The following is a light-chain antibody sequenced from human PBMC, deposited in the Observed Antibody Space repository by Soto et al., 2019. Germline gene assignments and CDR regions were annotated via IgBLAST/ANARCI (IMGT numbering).Light chain of an antibody. Sequence: DIQMTQYPSTLSASVRDRVTITCRASQTISSWLAWYQQKPGKAPKLLIYKASTLKSGVPSRFSGSGSGTEFTLTISSLQPDDFATYYCQHYNSYSEAFGQGTKVDI. V-gene: IGKV1-5*03. CDR1: QTISSW. CDR2: KAS. CDR3: QHYNSYSEA. J-gene: IGKJ1*01.